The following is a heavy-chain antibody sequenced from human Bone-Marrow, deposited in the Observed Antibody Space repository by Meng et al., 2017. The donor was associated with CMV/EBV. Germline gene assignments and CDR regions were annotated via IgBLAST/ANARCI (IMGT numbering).Heavy chain of an antibody. D-gene: IGHD2-2*01. Sequence: ASVKVSCKASGYTFTAYYMHWVRQAPGQGLEWMGWINPNSGGTNYAQKFQGRVTMTRDRSNRTAYMELSRLRSDDTAVYYCARDRKYCSSTSCSGNLFDPWGQGTLVAVSS. CDR3: ARDRKYCSSTSCSGNLFDP. V-gene: IGHV1-2*02. CDR2: INPNSGGT. J-gene: IGHJ5*02. CDR1: GYTFTAYY.